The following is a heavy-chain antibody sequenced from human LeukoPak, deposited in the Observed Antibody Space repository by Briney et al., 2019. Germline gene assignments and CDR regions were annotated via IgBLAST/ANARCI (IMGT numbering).Heavy chain of an antibody. Sequence: PSGTLSLTCGVSGGSITSTNWWSWVRQPPGQGLERIGEISLTGRTNYNPSLIGRVIMSLDESRNQLSLTLTSVTAADTAMYYCTRESGPYCPFGYWGQGTLVVVPS. CDR1: GGSITSTNW. D-gene: IGHD1-26*01. CDR3: TRESGPYCPFGY. V-gene: IGHV4-4*02. J-gene: IGHJ4*02. CDR2: ISLTGRT.